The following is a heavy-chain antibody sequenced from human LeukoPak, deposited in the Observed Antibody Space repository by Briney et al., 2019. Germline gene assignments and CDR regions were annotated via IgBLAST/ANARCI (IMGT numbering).Heavy chain of an antibody. CDR1: GGSVTTYH. CDR3: AREQY. V-gene: IGHV4-34*01. Sequence: NPSETLSLTCAVSGGSVTTYHWTWIRQPPGKGLEWIGEINHSGSTYYNPSLKSRVTISVDMSKNQFSLKLSSVTAADTAVYYCAREQYWGQGTLVTVSS. D-gene: IGHD6-13*01. J-gene: IGHJ4*02. CDR2: INHSGST.